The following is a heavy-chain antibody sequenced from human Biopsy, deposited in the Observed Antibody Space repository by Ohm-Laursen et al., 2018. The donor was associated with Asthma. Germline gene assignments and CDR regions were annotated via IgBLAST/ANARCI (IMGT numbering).Heavy chain of an antibody. D-gene: IGHD6-19*01. CDR1: GFTFSSSA. J-gene: IGHJ4*02. CDR2: ITGSGGTT. V-gene: IGHV3-23*01. CDR3: AKDFRGIAVAGDRGFDY. Sequence: SLRLSCAASGFTFSSSAMSWVRQAPGKGLERVSAITGSGGTTYYADSVRGRFTISRDNPKSTLFLQMDSLGAEDTAVYYCAKDFRGIAVAGDRGFDYWGQGTLVTVSS.